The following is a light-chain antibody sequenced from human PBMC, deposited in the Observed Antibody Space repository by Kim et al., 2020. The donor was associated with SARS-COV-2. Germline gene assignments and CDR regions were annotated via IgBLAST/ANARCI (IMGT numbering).Light chain of an antibody. Sequence: LSPGERATLSCRASQSVSSSYLAWYQQKPGQAPRLLIYGAASRATGIPDRFSGSGSGTDFTLTISRLEPEDFAVYYCQQYGSSLYTFGQGTKLEI. CDR1: QSVSSSY. J-gene: IGKJ2*01. CDR2: GAA. V-gene: IGKV3-20*01. CDR3: QQYGSSLYT.